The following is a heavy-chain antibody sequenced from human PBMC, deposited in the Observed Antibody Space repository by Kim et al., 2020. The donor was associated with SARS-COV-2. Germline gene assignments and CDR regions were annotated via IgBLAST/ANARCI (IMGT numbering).Heavy chain of an antibody. V-gene: IGHV3-73*01. D-gene: IGHD3-9*01. CDR3: VRDSDWSLNY. Sequence: ATIYGASVKDRFTFYRDDSENMAFLQMNSLQTGDTAVYYCVRDSDWSLNYWGQGTLVTVSS. CDR2: AT. J-gene: IGHJ4*02.